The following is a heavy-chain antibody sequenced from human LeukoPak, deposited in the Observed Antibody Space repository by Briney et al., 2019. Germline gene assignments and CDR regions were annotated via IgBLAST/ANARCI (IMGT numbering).Heavy chain of an antibody. J-gene: IGHJ6*03. V-gene: IGHV3-53*01. CDR3: ATVVAATPVYYYYYMDV. D-gene: IGHD2-15*01. CDR1: GFTVSSNY. Sequence: GRSLRFSCAASGFTVSSNYMSWVRQAPGKGLGWVSVIYSGGSTYYADSVKAGSIISRDNSKKTLYLQMNSLRAEDTAVYYCATVVAATPVYYYYYMDVWGKGTTVTVSS. CDR2: IYSGGST.